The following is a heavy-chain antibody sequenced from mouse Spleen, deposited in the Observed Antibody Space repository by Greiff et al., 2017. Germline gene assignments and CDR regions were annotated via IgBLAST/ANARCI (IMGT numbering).Heavy chain of an antibody. Sequence: EVKLMESGGGLVKPGGSLKLSCAASGFTFSDYYMYWVRQTPEKRLEWVATISDGGSYTYYPDSVKGRFTISRDNAKNNLYLQMSSLKSEDTAMYYCARDGSLLRPAWFAYWGQGTLVTVSA. CDR3: ARDGSLLRPAWFAY. D-gene: IGHD1-2*01. V-gene: IGHV5-4*02. CDR1: GFTFSDYY. J-gene: IGHJ3*01. CDR2: ISDGGSYT.